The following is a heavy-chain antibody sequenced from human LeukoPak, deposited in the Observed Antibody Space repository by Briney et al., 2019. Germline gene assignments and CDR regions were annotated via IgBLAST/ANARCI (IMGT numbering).Heavy chain of an antibody. D-gene: IGHD4-17*01. J-gene: IGHJ5*02. V-gene: IGHV4-39*07. CDR2: IYYSGST. Sequence: SETLSLTCTVSGGSISSSSYYWGWIRQPPGKGLDWIGSIYYSGSTYYNPSLKSRVTISVDTSKNQFSLKLSSVTAADTAVYYCARYHDYGDYILPWGQGTLVTVSS. CDR3: ARYHDYGDYILP. CDR1: GGSISSSSYY.